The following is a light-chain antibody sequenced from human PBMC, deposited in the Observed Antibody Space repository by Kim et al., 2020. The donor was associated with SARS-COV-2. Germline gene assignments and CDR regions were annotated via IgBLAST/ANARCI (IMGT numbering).Light chain of an antibody. CDR1: NSGSKS. Sequence: PGKTARITCGGNNSGSKSVHWYQQKPGQAPVLVVYDDSDRPSGIPERFSGSKSGNTATLTISRVEAGDEADYYCQVWDSSSYHPVVFGGGTQLTVL. CDR2: DDS. J-gene: IGLJ2*01. V-gene: IGLV3-21*03. CDR3: QVWDSSSYHPVV.